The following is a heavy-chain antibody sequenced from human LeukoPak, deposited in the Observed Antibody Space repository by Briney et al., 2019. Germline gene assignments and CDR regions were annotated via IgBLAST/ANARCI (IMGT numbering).Heavy chain of an antibody. CDR2: IKQDGSEK. CDR3: ARDPGGCSGGSCHLIYFDY. J-gene: IGHJ4*02. Sequence: GGSLRLSCAASGFTFSSYWMSWVRQAPGKGLEWVANIKQDGSEKYYVDSVKGRFTISRDNAKNSLYLQMNSLRAEDTAVYYCARDPGGCSGGSCHLIYFDYWGQGTLVTVSS. V-gene: IGHV3-7*01. D-gene: IGHD2-15*01. CDR1: GFTFSSYW.